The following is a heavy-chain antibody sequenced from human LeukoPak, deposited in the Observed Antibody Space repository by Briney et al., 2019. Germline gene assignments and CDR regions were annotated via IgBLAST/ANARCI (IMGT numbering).Heavy chain of an antibody. J-gene: IGHJ3*02. V-gene: IGHV1-69*04. CDR1: GGTFSSYA. Sequence: SVKVSCKASGGTFSSYAISWVRQAPGQGLEWMGRIIPILGIANYAQKFQGRVTITADKSTSTAYMELSSLRSEDTAVYYCARRDGYGAFDIWGQGTMVTVSS. CDR2: IIPILGIA. D-gene: IGHD5-24*01. CDR3: ARRDGYGAFDI.